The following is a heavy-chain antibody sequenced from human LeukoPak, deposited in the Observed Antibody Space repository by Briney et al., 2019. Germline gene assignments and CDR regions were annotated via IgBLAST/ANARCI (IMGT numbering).Heavy chain of an antibody. V-gene: IGHV1-2*02. CDR3: ARDFEWGVYDFWSGFGD. D-gene: IGHD3-3*01. CDR1: GYTFTGYY. Sequence: GASVKVSCKASGYTFTGYYMHWVRLAPGQGLEWMGWINPNSGGTNYAQKFQGRVTMTRDTSISTAYMELSRLRSDDTAVYYCARDFEWGVYDFWSGFGDWGQGTLVTVSS. J-gene: IGHJ4*02. CDR2: INPNSGGT.